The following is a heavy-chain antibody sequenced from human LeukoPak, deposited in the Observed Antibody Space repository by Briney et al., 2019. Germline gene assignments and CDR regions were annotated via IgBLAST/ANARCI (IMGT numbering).Heavy chain of an antibody. Sequence: GGSLRLSCAASGFTFSSYGMHWVRQAPGKGLKWLAFIRYDGSKKYYADSVKGRFTISRDHSKNTLYLQMNSLRAEDAAVYYCAKELRYYDSSGYYDDYWGQGTLVTVSS. J-gene: IGHJ4*02. V-gene: IGHV3-30*02. CDR2: IRYDGSKK. D-gene: IGHD3-22*01. CDR1: GFTFSSYG. CDR3: AKELRYYDSSGYYDDY.